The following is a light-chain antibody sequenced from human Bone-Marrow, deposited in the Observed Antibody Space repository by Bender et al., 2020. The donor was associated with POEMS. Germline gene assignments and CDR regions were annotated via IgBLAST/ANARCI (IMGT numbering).Light chain of an antibody. CDR2: EDD. CDR1: KLGDKF. CDR3: QACDSSTAWV. V-gene: IGLV3-1*01. J-gene: IGLJ2*01. Sequence: SYELTQPPSLSVSPGQTASITCSGAKLGDKFVAWYRQKPGQSPVLVIYEDDKRPSGIPERFAGSNSGDPATLTIGRVEAGDEVDYYCQACDSSTAWVFGGGTKLTVL.